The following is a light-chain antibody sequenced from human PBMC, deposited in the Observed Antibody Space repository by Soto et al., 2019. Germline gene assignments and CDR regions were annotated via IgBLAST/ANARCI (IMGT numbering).Light chain of an antibody. CDR2: AAS. Sequence: DILMTQSPSSLSASVGDRVTITCRASQSITNYLNWYQHKPGKAPKLLVYAASSLQSGVPSRFSGSGSGTDFTLTISSLQPEYFATYFCQQSHNTPFTFGPGT. CDR1: QSITNY. CDR3: QQSHNTPFT. J-gene: IGKJ3*01. V-gene: IGKV1-39*01.